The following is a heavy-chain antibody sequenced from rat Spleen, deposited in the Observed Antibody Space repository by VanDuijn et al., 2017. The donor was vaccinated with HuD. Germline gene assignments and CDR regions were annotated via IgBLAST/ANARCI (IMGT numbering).Heavy chain of an antibody. CDR3: ARLHTMMVVTALDY. Sequence: EVQLVESGGGLVQPGRSLKLSCAASGFTFSDYYMAWVRQAPKKGLEWVASISYEGSSTYYGDSVTGRFTISRDNAKSTLYLQMNSLRSEDTATYYCARLHTMMVVTALDYWGQGVMVTVSS. CDR1: GFTFSDYY. V-gene: IGHV5-22*01. J-gene: IGHJ2*01. CDR2: ISYEGSST. D-gene: IGHD1-12*02.